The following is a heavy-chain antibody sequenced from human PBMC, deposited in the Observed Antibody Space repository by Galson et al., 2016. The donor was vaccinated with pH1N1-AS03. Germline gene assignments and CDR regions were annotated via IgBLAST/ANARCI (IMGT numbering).Heavy chain of an antibody. CDR3: ARDRHYYDYIWGTYRYDWYFDP. J-gene: IGHJ2*01. D-gene: IGHD3-16*02. CDR1: GFTFSSHG. V-gene: IGHV3-33*01. CDR2: IWHDGSGK. Sequence: SLRLSCAASGFTFSSHGMHWVRQTPGKGLEWVAVIWHDGSGKYYADSVKGRFTISRDNSKNTLYLQMNSLRAEDTAVYYCARDRHYYDYIWGTYRYDWYFDPWGRGTLVTVSS.